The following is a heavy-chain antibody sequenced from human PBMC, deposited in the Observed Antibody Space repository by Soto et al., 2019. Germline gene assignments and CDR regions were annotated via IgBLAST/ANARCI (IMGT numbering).Heavy chain of an antibody. V-gene: IGHV3-33*01. D-gene: IGHD2-2*01. Sequence: GGSLRLSCAASGFTFSSYGMHWVRQAPGKGLEWVAVIWYDGSNKYYADSVKGRFTISRDNSKNTLYLQMNSLRAEDTAVYYWARALGWYCSSTSCPQVDYWGQGTLVTVSS. CDR3: ARALGWYCSSTSCPQVDY. J-gene: IGHJ4*02. CDR2: IWYDGSNK. CDR1: GFTFSSYG.